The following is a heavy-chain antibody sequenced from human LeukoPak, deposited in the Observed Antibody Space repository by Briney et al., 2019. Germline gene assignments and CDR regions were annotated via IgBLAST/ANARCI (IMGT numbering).Heavy chain of an antibody. J-gene: IGHJ4*02. V-gene: IGHV4-59*12. CDR1: GGSISSYY. Sequence: SETLSLTCTVSGGSISSYYWSWIRQPPGKGLEWIGYIYYSGSTNYNPSLKSRVTISVDTSKNRFSLKLSSVTAADTAVYYCARGLYYYDSSGYYFDYWGQGTLVTVSS. CDR3: ARGLYYYDSSGYYFDY. D-gene: IGHD3-22*01. CDR2: IYYSGST.